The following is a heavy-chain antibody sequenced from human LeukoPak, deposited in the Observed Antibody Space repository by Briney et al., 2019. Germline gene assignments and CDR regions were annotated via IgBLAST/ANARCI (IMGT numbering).Heavy chain of an antibody. V-gene: IGHV3-21*01. D-gene: IGHD6-19*01. CDR3: AREEYTSGWFYFDY. CDR2: ITSSSTYI. J-gene: IGHJ4*02. Sequence: GGSLRLSCAASGFTFSRYTVNWVRQAPGKGLEWVSSITSSSTYIYYADSVKGRFTISRDNSKNTLYLQMNSLRAEDTAVYYCAREEYTSGWFYFDYWGQGTLVTVSS. CDR1: GFTFSRYT.